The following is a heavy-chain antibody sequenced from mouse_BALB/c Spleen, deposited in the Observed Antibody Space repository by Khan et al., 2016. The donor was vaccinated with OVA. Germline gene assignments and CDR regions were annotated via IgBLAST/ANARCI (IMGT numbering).Heavy chain of an antibody. V-gene: IGHV1S56*01. CDR3: ARDEYFGGDAMDY. CDR2: IFPGNVNT. Sequence: QVQLQQSGPDLVKPGTSVRISCKASGYTFTTYYIHWVKQRPGQGLEWIGWIFPGNVNTKYNEKFKGKATLTADKSSSTSHMQLSSLTSEASTVYFCARDEYFGGDAMDYWGQGSSVTVSS. J-gene: IGHJ4*01. CDR1: GYTFTTYY.